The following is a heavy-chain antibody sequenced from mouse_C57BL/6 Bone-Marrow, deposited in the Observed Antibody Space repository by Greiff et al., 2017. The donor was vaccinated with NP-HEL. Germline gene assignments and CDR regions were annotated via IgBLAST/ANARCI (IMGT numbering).Heavy chain of an antibody. J-gene: IGHJ4*01. Sequence: VQLKQSGAELVRPGASVKLSCTVSGFNITDDYMHWVKQRPEQGLEWIGWIDPENGDTEYASKFQGKATITADTSSNTAYLQLSSLTSEDTAVYYCTTRGGSPYAIDYWGQGTSVTVSS. D-gene: IGHD1-1*02. CDR3: TTRGGSPYAIDY. CDR1: GFNITDDY. CDR2: IDPENGDT. V-gene: IGHV14-4*01.